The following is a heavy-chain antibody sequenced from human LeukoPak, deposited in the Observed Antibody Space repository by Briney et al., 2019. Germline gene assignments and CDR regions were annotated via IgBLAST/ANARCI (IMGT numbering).Heavy chain of an antibody. CDR1: GFTFSNYG. CDR3: VRGVDV. V-gene: IGHV3-7*04. CDR2: INEDGSQK. J-gene: IGHJ6*02. Sequence: GGSLRLSCAASGFTFSNYGMHWVRQAPGKGLEWVTDINEDGSQKDYVDSVKGRFTISRDNAKNSLYLQMNSLRAEDTALYYCVRGVDVWGQGTTVAVSS.